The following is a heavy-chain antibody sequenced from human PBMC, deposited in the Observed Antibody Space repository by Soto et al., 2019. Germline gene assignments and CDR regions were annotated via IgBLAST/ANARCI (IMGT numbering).Heavy chain of an antibody. D-gene: IGHD1-26*01. CDR2: IWHDGSNK. J-gene: IGHJ4*02. Sequence: QVPLVESGGGVVQPGRSLRLSCAASGFTFNNHGMHWVRQAPGKGLEWVALIWHDGSNKVYADSVKGRFTISRDNSKNTLNLQMNSLRVEDTAVYYCTRAALKGELLDYWGQGTQVTVSS. V-gene: IGHV3-33*01. CDR1: GFTFNNHG. CDR3: TRAALKGELLDY.